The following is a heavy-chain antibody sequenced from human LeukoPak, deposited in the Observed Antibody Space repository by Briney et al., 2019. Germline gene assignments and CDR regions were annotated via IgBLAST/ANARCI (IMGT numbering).Heavy chain of an antibody. D-gene: IGHD3-10*01. Sequence: GGSLRLSCAASGFSFRSYWMHWVRQLPGKGLVWVSRISSDGNTTGYADSVKGRFTISRDNAKNTLFLQMNSLRAEDTAVYYCARGGATQYNYWGQGTLVTVSS. CDR2: ISSDGNTT. V-gene: IGHV3-74*01. J-gene: IGHJ4*02. CDR3: ARGGATQYNY. CDR1: GFSFRSYW.